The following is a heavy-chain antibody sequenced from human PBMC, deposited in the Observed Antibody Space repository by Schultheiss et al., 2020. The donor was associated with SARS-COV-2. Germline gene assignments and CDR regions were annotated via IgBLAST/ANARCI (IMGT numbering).Heavy chain of an antibody. CDR2: IYYSGST. Sequence: SCKASGYTFTGYYMHWVRQAPGQGLEWIGYIYYSGSTNYNPSLKSRVTISVDTSKNQFSLKLSSVTAADTAVYYCARGGWGQQPDRDWFDPWGQGTLVTVSS. J-gene: IGHJ5*02. V-gene: IGHV4-59*01. D-gene: IGHD6-13*01. CDR3: ARGGWGQQPDRDWFDP. CDR1: GYTFTGYY.